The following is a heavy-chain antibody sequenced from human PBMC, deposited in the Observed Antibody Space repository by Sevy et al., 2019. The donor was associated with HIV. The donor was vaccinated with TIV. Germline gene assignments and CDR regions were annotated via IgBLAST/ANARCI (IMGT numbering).Heavy chain of an antibody. CDR3: ATTKIVRRQWLVTDY. CDR2: FDPEDGET. V-gene: IGHV1-24*01. CDR1: GYTLTELS. J-gene: IGHJ4*02. Sequence: ASVKVSCKVSGYTLTELSMHWVRQAPGKGLEWMGGFDPEDGETIYAQKFQGRVTMTEDTSTDTAYMELSGLRSEDTAVYYCATTKIVRRQWLVTDYWGQGTLVTVSS. D-gene: IGHD6-19*01.